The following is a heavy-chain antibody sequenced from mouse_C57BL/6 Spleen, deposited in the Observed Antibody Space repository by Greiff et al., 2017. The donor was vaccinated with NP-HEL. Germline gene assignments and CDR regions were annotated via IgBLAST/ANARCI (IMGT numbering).Heavy chain of an antibody. J-gene: IGHJ3*01. CDR2: IHPNSSST. Sequence: VQLQQPGAELVKPGASVKLSCKASGYTFTSYWMHWVKQRPGQGLEWIGMIHPNSSSTNYNEKFKSKATLTVDKSSSTAYMQLSSLTSEDSAVYYCAIYYYGSSYFAYWGQGTLVTVSA. D-gene: IGHD1-1*01. V-gene: IGHV1-64*01. CDR3: AIYYYGSSYFAY. CDR1: GYTFTSYW.